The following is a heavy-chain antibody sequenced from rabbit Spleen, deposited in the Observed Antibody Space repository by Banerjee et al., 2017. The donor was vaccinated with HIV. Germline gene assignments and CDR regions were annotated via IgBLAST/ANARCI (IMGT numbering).Heavy chain of an antibody. V-gene: IGHV1S45*01. J-gene: IGHJ4*01. CDR2: IYGDSSGST. Sequence: QEQLEESGGDLVKPGASLTLTCTTSGFDLSRYYYMCWVRQAPGKGLECIACIYGDSSGSTWYASWAKGRFTISKTSSTTVTLQMTSVTAADTATYFCARGSATMTMVITGYYLNLWGPGTLVTVS. D-gene: IGHD2-1*01. CDR3: ARGSATMTMVITGYYLNL. CDR1: GFDLSRYYY.